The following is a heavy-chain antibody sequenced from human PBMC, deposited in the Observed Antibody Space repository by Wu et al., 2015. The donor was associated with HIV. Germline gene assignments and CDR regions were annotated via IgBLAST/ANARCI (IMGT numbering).Heavy chain of an antibody. J-gene: IGHJ4*02. D-gene: IGHD2-15*01. CDR3: ARDYCSGGFCHYFFDS. Sequence: QVQLVQSGAEVKKPGASVKISCKASAYSFIDYYVHWVRQAPGHGLEWVGIINPSSGSTSYAQKFKGRVTMTRDTSTATVYMELSSLRSDDTAVYYCARDYCSGGFCHYFFDSWGQGTLVTVSS. CDR1: AYSFIDYY. V-gene: IGHV1-46*01. CDR2: INPSSGST.